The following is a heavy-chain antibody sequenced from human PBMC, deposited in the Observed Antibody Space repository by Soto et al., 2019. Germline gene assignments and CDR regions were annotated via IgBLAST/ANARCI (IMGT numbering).Heavy chain of an antibody. CDR1: GFTFSSVA. D-gene: IGHD1-1*01. CDR2: ITDSGGRT. J-gene: IGHJ4*02. CDR3: AKLYWNPRYFDY. Sequence: PGGSLRLSCAASGFTFSSVAMAWVRQAPGEGLEWVSSITDSGGRTDYPDPVKGRFTLSRNKSRNTLFLQMNSLRADHTAVFYCAKLYWNPRYFDYWGQGTRVTVSS. V-gene: IGHV3-23*01.